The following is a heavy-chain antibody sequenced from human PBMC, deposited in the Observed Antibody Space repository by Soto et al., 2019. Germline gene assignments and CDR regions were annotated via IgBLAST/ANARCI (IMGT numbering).Heavy chain of an antibody. V-gene: IGHV4-4*02. J-gene: IGHJ4*02. D-gene: IGHD3-10*01. CDR1: GGSITSPNW. Sequence: QVRLQESGPGLVNPSGTLSLTCVVSGGSITSPNWWTWVRQPPGRGLEWIAEMHHSGSTNYSPSLKSRVVISIDKSKNQFSLKLNSVTAADTAVYYCATGNVYYYGSGGLWDQWGRGALVTVSS. CDR2: MHHSGST. CDR3: ATGNVYYYGSGGLWDQ.